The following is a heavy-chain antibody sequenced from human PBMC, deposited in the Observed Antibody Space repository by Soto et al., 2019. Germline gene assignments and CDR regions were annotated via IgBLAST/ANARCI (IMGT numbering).Heavy chain of an antibody. CDR3: ARSPYDFWSGYYLPPDY. V-gene: IGHV4-30-4*01. CDR2: IYYSGST. J-gene: IGHJ4*02. Sequence: SETLSLTCTVSGGSISSGDYYWSWIRQPPGKGLEWIGYIYYSGSTYYNPSLKSRVTISVDTSKNQFSLKLSSVTATDTAVYYCARSPYDFWSGYYLPPDYWGQGTLVTVSS. D-gene: IGHD3-3*01. CDR1: GGSISSGDYY.